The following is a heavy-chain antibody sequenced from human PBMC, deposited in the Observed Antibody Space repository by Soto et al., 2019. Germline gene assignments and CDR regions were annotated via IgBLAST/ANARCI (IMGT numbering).Heavy chain of an antibody. Sequence: QPGGSLRLSCEVSGFSLSGYGMHWVRQAPGKGLEWVAVIWYHGTTKNYADSVKGRFTISRDISKNTVYLQMDSLKVEDTAVYYCARDVDRTSHLNWFDPWGQGVMVTVS. CDR1: GFSLSGYG. J-gene: IGHJ5*02. CDR3: ARDVDRTSHLNWFDP. CDR2: IWYHGTTK. V-gene: IGHV3-33*01. D-gene: IGHD5-12*01.